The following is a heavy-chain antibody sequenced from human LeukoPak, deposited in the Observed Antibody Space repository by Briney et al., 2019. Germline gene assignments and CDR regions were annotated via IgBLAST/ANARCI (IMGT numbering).Heavy chain of an antibody. CDR3: ARDSSGYYSSWYFDY. CDR2: IKHDGSEKQDGSEK. CDR1: GFTFSQYW. J-gene: IGHJ4*02. Sequence: GGSLRLSCAASGFTFSQYWMSWVRQAPGKGLEWVANIKHDGSEKQDGSEKNYVDSVKGRFTISRDNAKNSLYLQMNSLRAEDTAVYYCARDSSGYYSSWYFDYWGQGTLVTVSS. D-gene: IGHD3-22*01. V-gene: IGHV3-7*01.